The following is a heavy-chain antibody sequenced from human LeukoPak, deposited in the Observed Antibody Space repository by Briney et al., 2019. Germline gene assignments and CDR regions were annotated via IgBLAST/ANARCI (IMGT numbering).Heavy chain of an antibody. Sequence: GGSLRLSCAASGFTFSSYSMNWVRQAPGKGLEWVSSISSSSSYIYYADSVMGRFTISRDNAKNSLYLQMSSLRAEDTAVYYCARVEYYGSGSYSRGAFDIWGQGTMVTVSS. V-gene: IGHV3-21*01. CDR1: GFTFSSYS. CDR3: ARVEYYGSGSYSRGAFDI. J-gene: IGHJ3*02. CDR2: ISSSSSYI. D-gene: IGHD3-10*01.